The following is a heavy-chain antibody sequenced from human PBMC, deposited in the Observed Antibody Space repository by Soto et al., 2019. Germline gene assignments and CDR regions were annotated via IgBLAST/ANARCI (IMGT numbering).Heavy chain of an antibody. CDR2: INPYNGNT. CDR3: AREAASGIGGFDP. J-gene: IGHJ5*02. D-gene: IGHD6-13*01. CDR1: AYPFTTYG. Sequence: QVQLVQSGAEMKKPGASAKVSCKASAYPFTTYGISWVRQAPGQGLEWMGWINPYNGNTKYAQKFQGRFIMTTDTFTSTAYIEVRSLTSDDTAVYYFAREAASGIGGFDPWGQGTLVTVSS. V-gene: IGHV1-18*01.